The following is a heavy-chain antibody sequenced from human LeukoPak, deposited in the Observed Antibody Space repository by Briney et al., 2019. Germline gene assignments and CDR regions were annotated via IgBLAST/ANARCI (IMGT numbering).Heavy chain of an antibody. J-gene: IGHJ3*02. Sequence: SETLSLTCTVSGGSISSSSYYWGWIRQPPGKGLERLGCIYYSGSTYYNPSLKSRVTISVDTSRNQFSLKLSSVTVADTAVYYCARRSQYYYDSSGYFDAFDIWGQGTMVTVSS. CDR1: GGSISSSSYY. CDR3: ARRSQYYYDSSGYFDAFDI. CDR2: IYYSGST. D-gene: IGHD3-22*01. V-gene: IGHV4-39*01.